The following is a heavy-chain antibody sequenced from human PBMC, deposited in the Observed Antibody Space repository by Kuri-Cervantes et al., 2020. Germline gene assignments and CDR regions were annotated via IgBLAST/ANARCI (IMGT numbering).Heavy chain of an antibody. J-gene: IGHJ4*02. D-gene: IGHD3-10*01. CDR2: IYYSGST. Sequence: SETLSLTCTVSGGSISSSSYHWGWIRQPPGKGREWIGSIYYSGSTYYNPALKSRVTISVDTSKNQFSLKLSSVTAADTALYYCARRSDVLLWFGESWGQGTLVTVSS. CDR3: ARRSDVLLWFGES. CDR1: GGSISSSSYH. V-gene: IGHV4-39*01.